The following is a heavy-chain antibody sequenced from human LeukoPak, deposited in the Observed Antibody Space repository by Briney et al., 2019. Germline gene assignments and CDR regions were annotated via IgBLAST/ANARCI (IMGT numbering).Heavy chain of an antibody. CDR3: ARAVRLELQVRYYYYYYMDV. CDR1: GGTFSSYA. Sequence: ASVKVSCKASGGTFSSYAISWVRQAPGQGLEWMGGIIPIFGTTNYAQKFQGRVTITADKSTSTAYMELSSLRSEDTAVYYCARAVRLELQVRYYYYYYMDVWGKGTTVTVSS. J-gene: IGHJ6*03. V-gene: IGHV1-69*06. D-gene: IGHD1-7*01. CDR2: IIPIFGTT.